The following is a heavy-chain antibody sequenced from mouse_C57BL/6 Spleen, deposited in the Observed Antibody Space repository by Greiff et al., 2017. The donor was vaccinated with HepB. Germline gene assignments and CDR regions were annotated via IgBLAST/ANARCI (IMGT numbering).Heavy chain of an antibody. CDR2: INPNNGGT. D-gene: IGHD1-1*01. V-gene: IGHV1-26*01. CDR3: ARKRGYYYGALDY. J-gene: IGHJ2*01. CDR1: GYTFTDYY. Sequence: EVQLQQSGPELVKPGASVKISCKASGYTFTDYYMNWVKQSHGKSLEWIGDINPNNGGTSYNQKFKGKATLTVDKSSSTAYMELRSLTSEDSAVYYCARKRGYYYGALDYWGQGTTLTVSS.